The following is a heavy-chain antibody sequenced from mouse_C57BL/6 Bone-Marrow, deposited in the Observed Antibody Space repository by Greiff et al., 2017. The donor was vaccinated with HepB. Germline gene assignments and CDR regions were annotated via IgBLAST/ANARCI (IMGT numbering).Heavy chain of an antibody. J-gene: IGHJ3*01. V-gene: IGHV5-6*01. CDR1: GFTFSSYG. D-gene: IGHD4-1*01. CDR2: ISSGGSYT. CDR3: ATGVFAY. Sequence: DVQLVESGGDLVKPGGSLKLSCAASGFTFSSYGMSWVRQTPDKRLEWVATISSGGSYTYYPDSVKGRFTISRDNAKNTLYLQMSSLKSEDTAMYYCATGVFAYWGQGTLVTVSA.